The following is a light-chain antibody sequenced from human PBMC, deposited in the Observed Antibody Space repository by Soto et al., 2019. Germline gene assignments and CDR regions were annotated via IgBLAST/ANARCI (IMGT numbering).Light chain of an antibody. V-gene: IGKV3-11*01. Sequence: EIVLTQSPATLSLSPGERATLSCRASQSVSNFLAWYQQTPGQAPRLLIYDASNRATGIPARFSGGGSGTDFTLTISSLEPEDFAVYYCQHYGSSPSTFGRGTKVEIK. CDR1: QSVSNF. CDR2: DAS. J-gene: IGKJ1*01. CDR3: QHYGSSPST.